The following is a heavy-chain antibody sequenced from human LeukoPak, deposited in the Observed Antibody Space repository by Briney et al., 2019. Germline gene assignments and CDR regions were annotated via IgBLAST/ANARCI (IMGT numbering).Heavy chain of an antibody. V-gene: IGHV3-73*01. CDR1: GFTFSDSS. D-gene: IGHD2-2*01. CDR3: TRDDIVVVPAANDAFDI. J-gene: IGHJ3*02. CDR2: IRSKANSYAT. Sequence: GSPKLSCAASGFTFSDSSVHWVCQASGKGLEWVGRIRSKANSYATAYAASVKGRFTVSRDDSQNTAYLQMNSLKTEDTAVYYCTRDDIVVVPAANDAFDIWGQGTLVTVSS.